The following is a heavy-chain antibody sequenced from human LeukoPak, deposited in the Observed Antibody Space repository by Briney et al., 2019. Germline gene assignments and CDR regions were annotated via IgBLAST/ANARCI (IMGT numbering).Heavy chain of an antibody. CDR3: ARGGGLFPAGEFDY. Sequence: PSETLSLTCTVSGGSISSSSYYWGWIRQPPGKGLEWIGSIYYSGSTYHNPSLKSRVTISVDTSKNQFSLKLSSVTAADTAVYYCARGGGLFPAGEFDYWGQGTLVTVSS. J-gene: IGHJ4*02. CDR1: GGSISSSSYY. V-gene: IGHV4-39*07. D-gene: IGHD3-16*01. CDR2: IYYSGST.